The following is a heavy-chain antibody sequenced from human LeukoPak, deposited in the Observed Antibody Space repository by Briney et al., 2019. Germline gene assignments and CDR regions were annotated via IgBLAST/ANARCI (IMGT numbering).Heavy chain of an antibody. Sequence: QSGGSLRLSCAASGFTFSGYAMHWVRQAPGKGLEWVAVTSYDGSNKYYADSVKGRFTISRDNSKNTLYLQMNSLRAEDTAVYYCARGHNSSSWFWANYYYMDVWGKGTTVTVSS. CDR2: TSYDGSNK. J-gene: IGHJ6*03. V-gene: IGHV3-30*04. D-gene: IGHD6-13*01. CDR1: GFTFSGYA. CDR3: ARGHNSSSWFWANYYYMDV.